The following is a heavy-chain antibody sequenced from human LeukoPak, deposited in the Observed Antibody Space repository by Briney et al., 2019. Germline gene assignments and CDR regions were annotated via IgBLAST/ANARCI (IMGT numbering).Heavy chain of an antibody. Sequence: GGSLRLSCAASGFTFSSYGMHWVRQAPGKGLEWVAVISYDGSDKYYADSVKGRFTISRDNSKNTLYLQMNSLRAEDMAVYFCAKDDYYDSSGDPNWFDPWGQGTLVTVSS. CDR1: GFTFSSYG. D-gene: IGHD3-22*01. V-gene: IGHV3-30*18. CDR3: AKDDYYDSSGDPNWFDP. CDR2: ISYDGSDK. J-gene: IGHJ5*02.